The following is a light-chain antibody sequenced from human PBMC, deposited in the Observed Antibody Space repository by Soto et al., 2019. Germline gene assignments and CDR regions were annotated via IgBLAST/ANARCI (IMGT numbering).Light chain of an antibody. V-gene: IGLV1-47*02. CDR3: AAWDDSLSGVV. Sequence: QAVVTQPPSASGTPGQRVTISCSGSSSNIGSNYVYWYQQLPGTAPKLLIYSNNQRPSGVPDRFSGSKSGTSASLAISGLRSEDEADYYCAAWDDSLSGVVFGGGTKLTLL. CDR2: SNN. CDR1: SSNIGSNY. J-gene: IGLJ2*01.